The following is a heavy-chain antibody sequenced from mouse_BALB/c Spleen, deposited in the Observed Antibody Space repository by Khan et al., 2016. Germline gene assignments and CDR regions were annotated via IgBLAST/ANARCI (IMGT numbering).Heavy chain of an antibody. D-gene: IGHD2-10*02. CDR1: GYTFTSYW. CDR2: INPSTGYT. Sequence: VELQQSGAELAKPGASVKMSCKASGYTFTSYWMHWVKQRPGQGLEWIGYINPSTGYTEYNQKFKDKATLTADKSSSTAYMQLSSLTSEDSAVYYCARGMYFDYWGQGTTLTVSS. CDR3: ARGMYFDY. J-gene: IGHJ2*01. V-gene: IGHV1-7*01.